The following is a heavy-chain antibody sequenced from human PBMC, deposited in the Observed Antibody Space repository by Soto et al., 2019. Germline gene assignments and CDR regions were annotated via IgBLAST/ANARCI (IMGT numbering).Heavy chain of an antibody. CDR1: GFTFSSYA. Sequence: EVQLLESGGGLVQPGGSLRLSCAASGFTFSSYAVSWVRQAPGKGLEWVSTISDSGDTAHYADSVKGRFTISRDSPKDTLYLQMNSLRAEDTAVYYCAKGRAGITSCSDDWGQGTLVTVSS. CDR3: AKGRAGITSCSDD. V-gene: IGHV3-23*01. D-gene: IGHD2-2*01. CDR2: ISDSGDTA. J-gene: IGHJ4*02.